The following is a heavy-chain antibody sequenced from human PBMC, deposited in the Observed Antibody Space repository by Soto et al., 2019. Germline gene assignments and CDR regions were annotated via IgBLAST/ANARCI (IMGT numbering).Heavy chain of an antibody. CDR2: IYTSGST. D-gene: IGHD5-12*01. CDR1: GGSISSYY. J-gene: IGHJ6*02. CDR3: ARIRRDGYNFPRWVNYYYYGMEV. Sequence: PSETLSLTCTVSGGSISSYYWSWIRQPAGKGLEWIGRIYTSGSTNYNPSLKSRVTMSVDTSKNQFSLKLSSVTAADTAVYYCARIRRDGYNFPRWVNYYYYGMEVWGQGTTVTVSS. V-gene: IGHV4-4*07.